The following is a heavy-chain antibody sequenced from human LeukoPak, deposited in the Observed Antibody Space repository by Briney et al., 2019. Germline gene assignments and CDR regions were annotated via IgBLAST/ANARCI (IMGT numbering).Heavy chain of an antibody. CDR2: ISYDGSNK. CDR1: GFTFSSYG. V-gene: IGHV3-30*18. CDR3: AKPRSIAAAAFDY. Sequence: SGGSLRLSCAASGFTFSSYGMHWVRQAPGKGLEWVAVISYDGSNKYYADSVKGRFTISRDNSKNTLYLQMNSLRAEDTAVYYCAKPRSIAAAAFDYWGQGTLVTVSS. D-gene: IGHD6-13*01. J-gene: IGHJ4*02.